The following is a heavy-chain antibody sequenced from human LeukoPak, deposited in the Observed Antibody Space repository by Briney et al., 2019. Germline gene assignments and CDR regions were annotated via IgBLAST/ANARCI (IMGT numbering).Heavy chain of an antibody. V-gene: IGHV5-51*01. CDR2: IYPGRSET. D-gene: IGHD2-2*01. J-gene: IGHJ5*02. Sequence: GESLKISCKGFGYRYTTYWIGWGRQLPGKGLEWMGIIYPGRSETKHRPCLEGQVTIPDDNTLSPDYLQWSSLKAADTPMYYVARGVCSSSGCDNWFDPGGQGTLLTVST. CDR3: ARGVCSSSGCDNWFDP. CDR1: GYRYTTYW.